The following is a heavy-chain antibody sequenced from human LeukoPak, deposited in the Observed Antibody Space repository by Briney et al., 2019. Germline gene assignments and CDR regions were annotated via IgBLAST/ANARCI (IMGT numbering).Heavy chain of an antibody. D-gene: IGHD3-3*01. CDR2: INHNSGGT. Sequence: GASVKVSCKASGYTFTGYYMHWARQAPGPGLEWMGRINHNSGGTNYAQKFQGRVTMTRDTSISTAYMELSRLRSEDTAVYYCARDTETIFGVLSTLDAFDIWGQGTMVTVSS. CDR3: ARDTETIFGVLSTLDAFDI. CDR1: GYTFTGYY. J-gene: IGHJ3*02. V-gene: IGHV1-2*06.